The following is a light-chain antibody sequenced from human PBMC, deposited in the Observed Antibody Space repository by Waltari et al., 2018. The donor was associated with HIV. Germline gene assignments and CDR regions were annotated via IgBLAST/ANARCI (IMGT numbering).Light chain of an antibody. CDR2: SAS. J-gene: IGKJ2*01. Sequence: DIQMTQSPSSLSTSVGDRVTIPCRASQGIRNDLGWTQQKPGKAPTRLIYSASSLQSGVPSRFSGSGAGTEFTLTISSLQPEDSAAYYCLQHNGYPRTFGQGTKLEI. CDR1: QGIRND. CDR3: LQHNGYPRT. V-gene: IGKV1-17*01.